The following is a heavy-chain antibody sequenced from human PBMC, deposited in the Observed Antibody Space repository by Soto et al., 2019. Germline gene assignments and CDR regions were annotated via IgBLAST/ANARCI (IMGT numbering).Heavy chain of an antibody. Sequence: QVQLVESGRGVVQPGMSLRLSCAASEFTFSSYAMHWVRQAPGKGLEWVTVISYDGSIKYDADSVKGRFTISRDNSKNTLYLQMNSLRAEDTAVYYCARAHPSAVAGPLDSWGQGTLVTVSS. V-gene: IGHV3-30-3*01. D-gene: IGHD6-19*01. J-gene: IGHJ4*02. CDR3: ARAHPSAVAGPLDS. CDR1: EFTFSSYA. CDR2: ISYDGSIK.